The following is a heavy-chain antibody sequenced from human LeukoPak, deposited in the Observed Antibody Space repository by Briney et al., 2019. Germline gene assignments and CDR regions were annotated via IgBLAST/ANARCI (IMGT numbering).Heavy chain of an antibody. CDR1: RYTLTSYY. Sequence: GASVKVSCKASRYTLTSYYMHWVRQAPGQGLEWMGIINPSGGSTSYAQKFQGRVTMTRDMTTSTVYMELSSLRSEDTAVYYCAEDSSGYYLLELWGQGTLVTVSS. V-gene: IGHV1-46*03. CDR2: INPSGGST. CDR3: AEDSSGYYLLEL. J-gene: IGHJ4*02. D-gene: IGHD3-22*01.